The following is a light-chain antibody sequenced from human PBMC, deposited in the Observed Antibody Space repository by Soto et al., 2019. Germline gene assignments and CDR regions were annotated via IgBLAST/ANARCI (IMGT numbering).Light chain of an antibody. Sequence: QAVVTQPPSASGTPGQRVTISCSGSSSNIGSNTVNWYQQVPGTAPKLLIYSNNQRPSGVPDRFSGSKSGTSASLAISGLQSEDEADYYCAAWDDSLNSVVFGGGTKVTVL. CDR3: AAWDDSLNSVV. V-gene: IGLV1-44*01. CDR2: SNN. J-gene: IGLJ2*01. CDR1: SSNIGSNT.